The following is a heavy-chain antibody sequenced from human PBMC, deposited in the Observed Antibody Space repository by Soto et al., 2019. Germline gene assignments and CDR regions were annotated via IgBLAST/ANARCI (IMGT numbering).Heavy chain of an antibody. J-gene: IGHJ6*02. CDR2: ISYDGSNK. CDR1: GFTFSSYG. D-gene: IGHD3-16*01. Sequence: QVQLVESGGGVVQPGRSLRLSCAASGFTFSSYGMHWVRQAPGKGLEWVAVISYDGSNKYYADSVKGRFTISRDNSKNTLYLQMNSLRAEDTAVYYCAKALSITFYYGMDVWCQGTTVTVSS. V-gene: IGHV3-30*18. CDR3: AKALSITFYYGMDV.